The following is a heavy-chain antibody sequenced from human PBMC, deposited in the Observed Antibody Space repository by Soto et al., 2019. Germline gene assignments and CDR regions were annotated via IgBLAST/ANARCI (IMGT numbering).Heavy chain of an antibody. J-gene: IGHJ5*02. CDR1: GGSFSGYY. CDR2: INNSGST. CDR3: ARAGVLRYFDWSPRGVSDP. D-gene: IGHD3-9*01. V-gene: IGHV4-34*01. Sequence: KPAGTLSLTCAVYGGSFSGYYWSWIRQPPGKGLEWIGEINNSGSTNYNPSLKSRVTISVDTSKNQFSLKLSSVTAADTAVYYCARAGVLRYFDWSPRGVSDPWGQGTLVNVSS.